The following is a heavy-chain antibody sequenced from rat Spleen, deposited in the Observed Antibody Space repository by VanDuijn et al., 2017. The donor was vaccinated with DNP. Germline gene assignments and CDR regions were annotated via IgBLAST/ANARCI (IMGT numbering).Heavy chain of an antibody. J-gene: IGHJ3*01. Sequence: EVQLVESGGGLVRPGRSLKLSCAASGFTFSNYHMAWVRQAPAKGLEWVAYIGSPAYAPYYTDSVKGRFAISRDNANSSLSLQMDNLRSEDTATYYCARHGVFYGLTFAYWGQGTLVTVSS. V-gene: IGHV5-25*01. D-gene: IGHD1-6*01. CDR2: IGSPAYAP. CDR3: ARHGVFYGLTFAY. CDR1: GFTFSNYH.